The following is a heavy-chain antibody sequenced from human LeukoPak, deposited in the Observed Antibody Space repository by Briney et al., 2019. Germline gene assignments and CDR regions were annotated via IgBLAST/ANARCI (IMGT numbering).Heavy chain of an antibody. CDR1: GFTFSSYG. Sequence: GGSLRLSCAASGFTFSSYGMHWVRQAPGKGLEWVAVISYDGSNKYYADSVKGRFTVSRDNAKNSLYLQMNSLRAEDTALYHCARERYYYDSSGYGLRGYFDYWGQGTLVTVSS. CDR2: ISYDGSNK. CDR3: ARERYYYDSSGYGLRGYFDY. J-gene: IGHJ4*02. D-gene: IGHD3-22*01. V-gene: IGHV3-33*05.